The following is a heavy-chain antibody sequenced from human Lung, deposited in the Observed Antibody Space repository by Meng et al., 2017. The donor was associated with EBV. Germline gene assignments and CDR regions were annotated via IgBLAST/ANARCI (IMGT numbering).Heavy chain of an antibody. CDR2: ITHRATT. D-gene: IGHD3-22*01. CDR1: GGSFIDYY. J-gene: IGHJ4*02. V-gene: IGHV4-34*01. Sequence: HQEQWGHRVSRPPETLSLPLAVYGGSFIDYYWTFMRQAPGKGLEWIGEITHRATTNYNPSLKSRVTISVDTSKNQFSLKLSSVTAADTAVYYCARVYYYDSSGYSHWGQGTLVTVSS. CDR3: ARVYYYDSSGYSH.